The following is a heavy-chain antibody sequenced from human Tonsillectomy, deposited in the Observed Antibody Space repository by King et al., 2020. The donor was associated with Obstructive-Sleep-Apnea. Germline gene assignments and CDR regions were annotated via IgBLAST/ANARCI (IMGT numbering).Heavy chain of an antibody. CDR3: ARDYRIAAPPARRTFDP. CDR1: GYTFTGYY. J-gene: IGHJ5*02. V-gene: IGHV1-2*02. D-gene: IGHD6-13*01. Sequence: QLVQSGAEVKKPGDSVKVPCKASGYTFTGYYMHWVRQATGQGLEWMGWINPNSGGTNYAQKFHGRVTMTRDTSISTAYMELSRLRSADTAGYYCARDYRIAAPPARRTFDPWGQGTLVTVSS. CDR2: INPNSGGT.